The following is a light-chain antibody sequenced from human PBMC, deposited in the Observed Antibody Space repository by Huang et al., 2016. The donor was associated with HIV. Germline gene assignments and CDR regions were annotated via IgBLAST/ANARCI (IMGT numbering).Light chain of an antibody. Sequence: TLGQPASISCWSSQSLIYSDGNTYLSWFQQRPGQSPRRLIYKISNRDSGVPDRLSGSGSGSDFTLKISKVEAEDVAVYYCMQGTHWPPITFGQGTRLEI. V-gene: IGKV2-30*01. J-gene: IGKJ5*01. CDR1: QSLIYSDGNTY. CDR2: KIS. CDR3: MQGTHWPPIT.